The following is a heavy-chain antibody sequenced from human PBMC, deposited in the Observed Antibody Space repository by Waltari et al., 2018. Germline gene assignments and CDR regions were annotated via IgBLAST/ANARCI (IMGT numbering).Heavy chain of an antibody. Sequence: CAASGFTFSSYSMNWVRQAPGKGLEWVSSISSSSSYIYYADSVKGRFTISRDNAKNSLYLQMNSLRAEDTAVYYCARDPRYCSSTSCHDYWGQGTLVTVSS. CDR2: ISSSSSYI. D-gene: IGHD2-2*01. CDR3: ARDPRYCSSTSCHDY. J-gene: IGHJ4*02. CDR1: GFTFSSYS. V-gene: IGHV3-21*01.